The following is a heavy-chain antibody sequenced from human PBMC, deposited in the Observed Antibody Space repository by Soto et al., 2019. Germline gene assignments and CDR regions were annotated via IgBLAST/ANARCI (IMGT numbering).Heavy chain of an antibody. J-gene: IGHJ4*02. V-gene: IGHV1-69*02. CDR1: GGTFSSYT. CDR3: ASVPDRVTMVRGVPYALDY. CDR2: IIPILGIA. D-gene: IGHD3-10*01. Sequence: SVKVSCKASGGTFSSYTISWVRQAPGQGLEWMGRIIPILGIANYAQKFQGRVTITADKSTSTAYMELSSLRSEDTAVYYCASVPDRVTMVRGVPYALDYWGQGTLVTVSS.